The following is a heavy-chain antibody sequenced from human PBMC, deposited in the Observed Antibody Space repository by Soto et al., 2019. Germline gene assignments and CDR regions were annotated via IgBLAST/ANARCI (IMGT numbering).Heavy chain of an antibody. J-gene: IGHJ4*02. V-gene: IGHV3-48*01. CDR2: ISSSSSTI. Sequence: GGSLRLSCAASGFTFSSYSMNWVRQAPGKGLEWVSYISSSSSTIYYADSVKGRFTISRDNAKNSLYLQMNSLRAEDTAVYYCARVAPRDGYNWVFDYWGQGILVTVSS. CDR3: ARVAPRDGYNWVFDY. CDR1: GFTFSSYS. D-gene: IGHD5-12*01.